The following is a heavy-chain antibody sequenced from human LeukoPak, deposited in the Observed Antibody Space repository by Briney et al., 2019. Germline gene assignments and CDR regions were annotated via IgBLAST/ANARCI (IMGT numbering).Heavy chain of an antibody. V-gene: IGHV3-66*01. J-gene: IGHJ3*02. CDR1: GFTFSSYS. CDR3: ARGHPSNHAFDI. CDR2: IYSGGST. Sequence: GGSLRLSCAASGFTFSSYSMNWVRQAPGKGLEWVSVIYSGGSTYYADSVKGRFTISRDNSKNTLYLQMNSLRAEDTAVYYCARGHPSNHAFDIWGQGTMVTVSS.